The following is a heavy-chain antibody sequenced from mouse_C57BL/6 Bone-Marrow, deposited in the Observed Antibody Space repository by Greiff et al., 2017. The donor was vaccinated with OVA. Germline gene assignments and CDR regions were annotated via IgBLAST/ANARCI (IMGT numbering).Heavy chain of an antibody. J-gene: IGHJ1*03. CDR1: GYTFTDYY. CDR2: INPENGGT. D-gene: IGHD1-1*01. Sequence: EVQLQQSGPELVKPGASVKISCKASGYTFTDYYMNWVKQSHGKSLEWIGDINPENGGTSYNQKFKGKATLTADKSSSTAYMELRSLTSEDSAVYYSARFHYGWYFDFWGTGTTVTVSS. V-gene: IGHV1-26*01. CDR3: ARFHYGWYFDF.